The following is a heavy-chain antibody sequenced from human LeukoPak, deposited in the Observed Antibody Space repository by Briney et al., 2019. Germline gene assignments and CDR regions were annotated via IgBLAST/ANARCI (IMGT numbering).Heavy chain of an antibody. CDR2: IYPGDSDT. J-gene: IGHJ4*02. V-gene: IGHV5-51*01. D-gene: IGHD6-13*01. Sequence: GESLKTSCKGSGYSFTSYWIGWVRQMPGKGLEWMGIIYPGDSDTRYSPSFQGQVTISADKSISTAYLQWSSLKASDTAMYYCARFRLWRAAAGSDYFDYWGQGTLVTVSS. CDR1: GYSFTSYW. CDR3: ARFRLWRAAAGSDYFDY.